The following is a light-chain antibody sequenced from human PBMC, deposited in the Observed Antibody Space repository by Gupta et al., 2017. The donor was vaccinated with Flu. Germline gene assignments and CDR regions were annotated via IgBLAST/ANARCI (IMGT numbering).Light chain of an antibody. Sequence: QSALTQPASVSGSPGQSITISCTGTSSDIGNTILVSWYQHHPGKAPKLMICEGSKRPSGVSERFSGSKSGNTASLTISGLQAEDEADYYCCSYAGSNNAWVFGGGTKLTVL. CDR2: EGS. V-gene: IGLV2-23*01. CDR3: CSYAGSNNAWV. J-gene: IGLJ3*02. CDR1: SSDIGNTIL.